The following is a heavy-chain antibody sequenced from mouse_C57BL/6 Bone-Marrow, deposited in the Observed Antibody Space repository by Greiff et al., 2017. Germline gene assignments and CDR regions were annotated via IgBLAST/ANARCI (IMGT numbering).Heavy chain of an antibody. Sequence: VQLQQPGAELVMPGASVKLSCKASGYTFTSYWMHWVKQRPGQGLEWIGEIDPSDSYTNYNQKFKGQSTLTVDKSSSTAYMQLSSLTSEDSAVYYCARSDYDGSSSYYAMDYWGQGTSVTVSS. D-gene: IGHD1-1*01. V-gene: IGHV1-69*01. CDR1: GYTFTSYW. CDR2: IDPSDSYT. J-gene: IGHJ4*01. CDR3: ARSDYDGSSSYYAMDY.